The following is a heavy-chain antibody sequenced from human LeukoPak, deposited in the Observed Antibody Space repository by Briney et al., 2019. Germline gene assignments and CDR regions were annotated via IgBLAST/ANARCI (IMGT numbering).Heavy chain of an antibody. CDR3: AKARYDGEVMIAATDY. CDR2: ISYDGSNK. Sequence: GGSLRLSCAASGFSFSSYALHWVRQAPGKGLEWVAFISYDGSNKYYADSVKGRFTISRDNSKNTLYLQMNNLRADDTAVYYCAKARYDGEVMIAATDYWGQGTLVTVSS. J-gene: IGHJ4*02. V-gene: IGHV3-30*04. CDR1: GFSFSSYA. D-gene: IGHD2-15*01.